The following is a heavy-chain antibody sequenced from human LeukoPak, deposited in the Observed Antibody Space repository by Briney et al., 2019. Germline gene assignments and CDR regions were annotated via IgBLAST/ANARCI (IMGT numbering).Heavy chain of an antibody. D-gene: IGHD6-19*01. Sequence: GGSLRLSCAASGFTFSDYYMSWIRQAPGKGLEWVSAISGSGGTAYYADSVKGRFTISRDNSKNTLYLQMNSLRAEDTAVYYCANSPIAVAGSLDYWGQGTLVTVSS. CDR1: GFTFSDYY. CDR3: ANSPIAVAGSLDY. CDR2: ISGSGGTA. V-gene: IGHV3-23*01. J-gene: IGHJ4*02.